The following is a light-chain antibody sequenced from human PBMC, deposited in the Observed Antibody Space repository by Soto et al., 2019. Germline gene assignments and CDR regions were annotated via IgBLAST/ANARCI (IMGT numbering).Light chain of an antibody. CDR3: CSYAGRPTSNWV. J-gene: IGLJ3*02. V-gene: IGLV2-23*01. Sequence: QSVLTQPASVSGSPGQSITISCTGTSSDVGGYNLVSWYQQHPGQAPKLIIYEDTKRPSGVSNRFSGSKSGNTASLTISGLQPEDEADYYCCSYAGRPTSNWVFGGGTKVTVL. CDR1: SSDVGGYNL. CDR2: EDT.